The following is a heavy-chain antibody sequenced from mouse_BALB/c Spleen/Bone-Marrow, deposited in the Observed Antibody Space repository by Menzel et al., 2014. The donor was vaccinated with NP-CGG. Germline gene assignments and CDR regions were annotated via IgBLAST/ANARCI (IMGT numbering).Heavy chain of an antibody. D-gene: IGHD1-2*01. CDR3: AKDLLRLWYFDV. CDR2: INPNNGGT. J-gene: IGHJ1*01. CDR1: GYTFTEYT. V-gene: IGHV1-18*01. Sequence: DVQLQESGPELVKPGASVKISCKTSGYTFTEYTMHWVEQSHGKSLEWIGGINPNNGGTSYNQKFKDKATLTVDKSSSTAYMELHSLTSEDSAIYYCAKDLLRLWYFDVWGAGTTVTVSS.